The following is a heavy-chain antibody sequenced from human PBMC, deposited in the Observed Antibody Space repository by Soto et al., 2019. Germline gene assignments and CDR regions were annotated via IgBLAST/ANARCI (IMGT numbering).Heavy chain of an antibody. CDR3: AKDRGAPGLSDY. CDR1: GYTFTSYY. J-gene: IGHJ4*02. Sequence: ASVKVSCKASGYTFTSYYMHWVRQAPGQGLEWMGIINPSGGSTSYAQKFQGRVTMTRDTSTSTVYMELSSLRSEDTAVYYCAKDRGAPGLSDYWGQGTLVTVSS. D-gene: IGHD6-25*01. V-gene: IGHV1-46*01. CDR2: INPSGGST.